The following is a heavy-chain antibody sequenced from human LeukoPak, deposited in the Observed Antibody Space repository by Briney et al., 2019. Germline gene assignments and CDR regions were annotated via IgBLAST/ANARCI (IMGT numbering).Heavy chain of an antibody. Sequence: GGSLRLSCAASGFTFSSYSMNWVRQAPGKGLEWVSSISSSSSYIYYADSVKGRFTISRDNAKNSLYLQMNSLRAEDTAVYYCARGGILTGQNDYWGQGTLVTVSS. CDR1: GFTFSSYS. CDR3: ARGGILTGQNDY. D-gene: IGHD3-9*01. J-gene: IGHJ4*02. V-gene: IGHV3-21*01. CDR2: ISSSSSYI.